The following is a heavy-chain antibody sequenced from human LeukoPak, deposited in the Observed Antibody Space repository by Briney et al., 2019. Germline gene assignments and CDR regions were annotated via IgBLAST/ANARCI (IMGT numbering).Heavy chain of an antibody. CDR1: GYTFRSYD. CDR2: MNPNSGNT. CDR3: ARVAGSGWY. Sequence: ASVTVSCTASGYTFRSYDINWVRQAPGQGLEWMGWMNPNSGNTGYEQKFQGRVTMTRHTSKSTAYMELSSLRSEDTAVYYCARVAGSGWYWGQGTLVTVSS. J-gene: IGHJ4*02. D-gene: IGHD6-19*01. V-gene: IGHV1-8*02.